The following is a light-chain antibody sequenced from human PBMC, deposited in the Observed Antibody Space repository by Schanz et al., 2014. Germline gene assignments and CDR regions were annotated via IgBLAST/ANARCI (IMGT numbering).Light chain of an antibody. CDR3: SSYTSSSTLV. Sequence: HSALTQPPSASGSPGQSVTISCTGTSSDVGDYNYVSWYQQHPGKAPKLMIYEVSKRPSGVPDRFSGSKSGNTASLTVSGLQAEDEADYYCSSYTSSSTLVFGGGTKLTVL. CDR2: EVS. J-gene: IGLJ2*01. CDR1: SSDVGDYNY. V-gene: IGLV2-8*01.